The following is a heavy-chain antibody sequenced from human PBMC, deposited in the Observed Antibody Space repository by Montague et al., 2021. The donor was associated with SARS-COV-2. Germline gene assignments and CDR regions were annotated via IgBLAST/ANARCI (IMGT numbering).Heavy chain of an antibody. CDR1: GDPISSANYD. D-gene: IGHD1-14*01. J-gene: IGHJ3*02. CDR2: IYYTGGT. CDR3: ARGNITPSGFDI. V-gene: IGHV4-31*03. Sequence: TLSLTCTVPGDPISSANYDWNWIRQNPGKGLEWIGYIYYTGGTHYXPFLESRLTMSIDTSKSQFSLRLSSVTAADTAVYYCARGNITPSGFDIWGQGTAVTVSS.